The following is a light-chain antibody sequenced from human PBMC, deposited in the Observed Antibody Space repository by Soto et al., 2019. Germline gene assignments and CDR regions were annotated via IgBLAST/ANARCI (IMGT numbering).Light chain of an antibody. CDR2: EVN. Sequence: QSVLTQPASVSGSPGQSITFSCTGTSSDIGVYNYVSWYQQHPGKAPKLMIYEVNKRPSGVSNRFSGSKSGNTASLTISGLQAEDEADYYCSSYTTSNTYVFGTGTKVTVL. V-gene: IGLV2-14*01. CDR1: SSDIGVYNY. J-gene: IGLJ1*01. CDR3: SSYTTSNTYV.